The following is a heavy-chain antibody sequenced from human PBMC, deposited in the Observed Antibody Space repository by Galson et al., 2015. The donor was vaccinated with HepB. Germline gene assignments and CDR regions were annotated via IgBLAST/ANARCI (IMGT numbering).Heavy chain of an antibody. Sequence: SLRLSCAASGFTFSSYAMHWVRRAPGKGLEWVAVISYDGSNKYYADSVKGRFAISRDNSKNTLYLQMNSLRAEDTAVYYCARGLLDIVVVGVVDYWGQGTLVTVSS. CDR3: ARGLLDIVVVGVVDY. J-gene: IGHJ4*02. V-gene: IGHV3-30*09. CDR2: ISYDGSNK. D-gene: IGHD2-2*01. CDR1: GFTFSSYA.